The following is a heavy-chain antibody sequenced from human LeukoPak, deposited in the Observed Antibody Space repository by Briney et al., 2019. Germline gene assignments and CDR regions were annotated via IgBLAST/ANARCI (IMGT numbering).Heavy chain of an antibody. CDR3: ARSYYYDSSGCYYGNWFDP. CDR2: MNPNSGNT. Sequence: ASVKVSCKASGYTFTSYDINWVRQATGQGLEWMGWMNPNSGNTGYAQKFQGRVTITRNTSISTAYMELSSLRSEDTAVYYCARSYYYDSSGCYYGNWFDPWGQGTLVTVSS. CDR1: GYTFTSYD. D-gene: IGHD3-22*01. V-gene: IGHV1-8*03. J-gene: IGHJ5*02.